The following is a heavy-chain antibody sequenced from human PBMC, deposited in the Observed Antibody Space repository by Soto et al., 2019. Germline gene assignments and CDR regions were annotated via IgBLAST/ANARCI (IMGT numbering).Heavy chain of an antibody. J-gene: IGHJ5*02. CDR1: GFTFSSYS. CDR2: ISSSSYI. Sequence: GGSLRLSCAASGFTFSSYSMNWVRQAPGKGLEWVSSISSSSYIYYADSVKGRFTISRDNAKNSLYLQMNSLRAEDTAVYYCARESEYCTNGVCYNWFDPWGQGTLVTVSS. D-gene: IGHD2-8*01. CDR3: ARESEYCTNGVCYNWFDP. V-gene: IGHV3-21*01.